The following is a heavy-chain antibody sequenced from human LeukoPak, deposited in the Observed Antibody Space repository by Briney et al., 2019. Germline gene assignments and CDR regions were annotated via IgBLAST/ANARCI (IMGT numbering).Heavy chain of an antibody. Sequence: GGSLRLSCAASRFTFSSYSMNWIRQAPGKGLEWVSSMSVGSGLIYYAESVKGRFTVSRDNAKKSLYLQMNSLRAEDTAVYYCAREFEGTASGAGYWGQGTLVTVSS. J-gene: IGHJ4*02. CDR3: AREFEGTASGAGY. V-gene: IGHV3-21*01. CDR1: RFTFSSYS. CDR2: MSVGSGLI. D-gene: IGHD1-26*01.